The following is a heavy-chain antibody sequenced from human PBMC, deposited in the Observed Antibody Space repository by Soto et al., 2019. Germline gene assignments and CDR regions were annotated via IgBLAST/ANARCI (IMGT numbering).Heavy chain of an antibody. CDR3: ARGKWELLIYYYYGMDV. CDR1: GYTFTSYG. V-gene: IGHV1-69*13. CDR2: IVPIFGTA. D-gene: IGHD1-26*01. Sequence: SVKVSCKASGYTFTSYGISWVRQAPGQGLEWMGGIVPIFGTANYAQKFQGRVTITADESTSTAYMELSSLRSEDTAVYYCARGKWELLIYYYYGMDVWGQGTTVTVSS. J-gene: IGHJ6*02.